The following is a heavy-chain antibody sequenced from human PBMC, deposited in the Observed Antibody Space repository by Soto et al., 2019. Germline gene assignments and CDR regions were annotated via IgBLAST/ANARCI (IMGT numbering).Heavy chain of an antibody. Sequence: PSETLSLTCTVSGGSISNYYWNWIRQPPGKGLEWIGYIYYSGSTNYNPSLKSRVTISVDTSKNQFSLKLSSVTAADTAVYYCARDQANYFDSSGYSWYNWFDPWGQGTLVTVSS. CDR3: ARDQANYFDSSGYSWYNWFDP. D-gene: IGHD3-22*01. CDR1: GGSISNYY. CDR2: IYYSGST. J-gene: IGHJ5*02. V-gene: IGHV4-59*01.